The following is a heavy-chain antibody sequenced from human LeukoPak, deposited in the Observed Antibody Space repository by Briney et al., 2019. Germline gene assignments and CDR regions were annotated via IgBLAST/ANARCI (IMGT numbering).Heavy chain of an antibody. CDR2: ISYDGSNK. CDR3: ARDPDKYSSSFGWFDP. D-gene: IGHD6-6*01. J-gene: IGHJ5*02. V-gene: IGHV3-30*01. CDR1: GFTFSSYA. Sequence: GGSLRLSCAASGFTFSSYAMHWVRQAPGKGLEWVAVISYDGSNKYYADSVKGRFTISRDNSKNTLYLQMNSLRAEDTAVYYCARDPDKYSSSFGWFDPWGQGTLVTVSS.